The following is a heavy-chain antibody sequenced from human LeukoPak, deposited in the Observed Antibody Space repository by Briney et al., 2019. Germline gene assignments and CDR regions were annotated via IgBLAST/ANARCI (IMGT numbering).Heavy chain of an antibody. CDR1: GGSISNYY. D-gene: IGHD5-24*01. Sequence: SETLSLTCSVSGGSISNYYWNWIRQPPGKGLEWIGNIYYTGSSYSESTKYTPSLKSRVTISVDTSKNQFSLKLSSVTAADTAVYYCARGNRDGYNFSPRRAFDYWGQGTLVTVSS. V-gene: IGHV4-59*12. J-gene: IGHJ4*02. CDR3: ARGNRDGYNFSPRRAFDY. CDR2: IYYTGSSYSEST.